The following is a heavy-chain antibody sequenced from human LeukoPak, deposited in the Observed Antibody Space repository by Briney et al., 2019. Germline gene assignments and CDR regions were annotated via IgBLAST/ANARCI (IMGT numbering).Heavy chain of an antibody. Sequence: PGGSLRLSCAASGFTFSSYTMHWVRQAPGKGLEWVALISYDGSNKYYADSVKGRFTISRDNSKNTLYLQMNSLRAEDTAVYYCAKDRDYYGSGSYYNVIGWFDPWGQGTLVTVSS. CDR1: GFTFSSYT. V-gene: IGHV3-30-3*01. D-gene: IGHD3-10*01. CDR3: AKDRDYYGSGSYYNVIGWFDP. J-gene: IGHJ5*02. CDR2: ISYDGSNK.